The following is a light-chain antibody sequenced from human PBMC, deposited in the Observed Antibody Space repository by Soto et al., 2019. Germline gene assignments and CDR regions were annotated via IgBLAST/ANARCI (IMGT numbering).Light chain of an antibody. CDR2: DVS. CDR1: SSDVGGYNY. Sequence: QSALTQPASVTGSPGQSITISCTGTSSDVGGYNYVSWYQQHPGKAPKLMIYDVSSRPSGVSNRFSGSKSGNTASLTISGLQAEDEADYYCSSYAGTYTWVFGGGTKLTVL. V-gene: IGLV2-14*01. CDR3: SSYAGTYTWV. J-gene: IGLJ3*02.